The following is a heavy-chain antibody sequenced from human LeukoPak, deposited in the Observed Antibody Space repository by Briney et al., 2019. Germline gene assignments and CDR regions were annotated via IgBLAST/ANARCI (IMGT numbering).Heavy chain of an antibody. V-gene: IGHV1-3*01. Sequence: ASVKVSCKASGYTFTSYAMHWVRQAPGQRLEWMGWINAGNGNTKYSQKFQGRVTITRDTSASTAYMELSSLRSEDTAVYYCARDAWYYYDSSGYLDYWGQGILVTVSS. CDR3: ARDAWYYYDSSGYLDY. J-gene: IGHJ4*02. D-gene: IGHD3-22*01. CDR1: GYTFTSYA. CDR2: INAGNGNT.